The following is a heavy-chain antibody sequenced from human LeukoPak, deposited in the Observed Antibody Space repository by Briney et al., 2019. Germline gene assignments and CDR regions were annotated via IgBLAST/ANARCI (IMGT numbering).Heavy chain of an antibody. V-gene: IGHV1-69*05. J-gene: IGHJ3*02. CDR3: ARGYCSSTSCRSPLRFRNDYAFDI. CDR2: IIPIFGTA. CDR1: GGTFSSYA. D-gene: IGHD2-2*01. Sequence: ASVKVSCKASGGTFSSYAISWVRQAPGQGLEWMGGIIPIFGTANYAQKFQGRVTITTDESTSTAYMELSSLRSEDTAVYYCARGYCSSTSCRSPLRFRNDYAFDIWGQGTMVTVSS.